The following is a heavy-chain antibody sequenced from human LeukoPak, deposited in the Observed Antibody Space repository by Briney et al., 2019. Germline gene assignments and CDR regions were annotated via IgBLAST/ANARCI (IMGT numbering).Heavy chain of an antibody. CDR3: ARDRLFPTNLDGMDV. CDR1: GFTFSSYG. J-gene: IGHJ6*02. D-gene: IGHD3-22*01. Sequence: GGSLRLSCAASGFTFSSYGMHWVRQAPGKGLEWVAVIWYDGSNKYYADSVKGRFTISRDNSKNTLYLQMNSLRAEDTAVYYCARDRLFPTNLDGMDVLGQGTTVTVSS. V-gene: IGHV3-33*01. CDR2: IWYDGSNK.